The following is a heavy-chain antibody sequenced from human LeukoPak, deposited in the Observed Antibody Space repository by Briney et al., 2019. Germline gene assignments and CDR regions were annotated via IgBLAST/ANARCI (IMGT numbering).Heavy chain of an antibody. J-gene: IGHJ3*02. V-gene: IGHV3-53*01. Sequence: PGGSLRLSCAASGFTVSSNYMSWVRQAPGKGLEWVSVIYSDGSTYYADSVKGRFTISRDNSKNTLYLQMNSLRAEDTAVYYCARARDSGSYPDAFDIWGQGTMVTVSS. D-gene: IGHD1-26*01. CDR3: ARARDSGSYPDAFDI. CDR1: GFTVSSNY. CDR2: IYSDGST.